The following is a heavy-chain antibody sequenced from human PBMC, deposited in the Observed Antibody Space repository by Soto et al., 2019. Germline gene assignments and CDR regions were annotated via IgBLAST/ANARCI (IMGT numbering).Heavy chain of an antibody. J-gene: IGHJ6*02. V-gene: IGHV3-33*01. D-gene: IGHD6-19*01. CDR2: IWYDGSNK. Sequence: PGGSLRLSCAASGFTFSSYGLHWVRQAPGKGLEWVAVIWYDGSNKYYADSVKGRFTISRDNSKNTLYLQMNSLRAEDTAVYYCARAQWPTVFSYYYYYYGMDVWGQGTTVTVSS. CDR3: ARAQWPTVFSYYYYYYGMDV. CDR1: GFTFSSYG.